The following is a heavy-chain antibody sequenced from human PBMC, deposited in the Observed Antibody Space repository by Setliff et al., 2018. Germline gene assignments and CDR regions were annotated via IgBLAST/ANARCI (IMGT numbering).Heavy chain of an antibody. D-gene: IGHD3-22*01. Sequence: ASVKVSCKASGYSFQRYGINWLRQAPGQGLEWLGWISSYNGNTKYAQTVQDRIRVTTDTSTSTSYVELRSLRSDDTAVYFCARSSDSGYYHQRDAFDIWGQGTRVT. CDR3: ARSSDSGYYHQRDAFDI. J-gene: IGHJ3*02. V-gene: IGHV1-18*04. CDR2: ISSYNGNT. CDR1: GYSFQRYG.